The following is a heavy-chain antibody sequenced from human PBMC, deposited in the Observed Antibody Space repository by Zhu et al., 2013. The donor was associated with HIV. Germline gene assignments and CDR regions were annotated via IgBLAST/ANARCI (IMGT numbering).Heavy chain of an antibody. CDR1: GYTFTSYG. V-gene: IGHV1-18*01. Sequence: QVQLVQSGAEVKKPGASVKVPCKASGYTFTSYGISWVRQAPGQGLEWMGWISAYNGNTNYAQKLQGRVTMTTDTSTSTAYTELRSLRSDDTAVYYCARVSNGIAVAQGVXYWGQGTLVTVSS. D-gene: IGHD6-19*01. CDR3: ARVSNGIAVAQGVXY. J-gene: IGHJ4*02. CDR2: ISAYNGNT.